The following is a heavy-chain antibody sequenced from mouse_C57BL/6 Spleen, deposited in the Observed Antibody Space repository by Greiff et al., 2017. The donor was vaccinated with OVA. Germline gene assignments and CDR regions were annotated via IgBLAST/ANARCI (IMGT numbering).Heavy chain of an antibody. D-gene: IGHD4-1*01. V-gene: IGHV3-6*01. Sequence: EVKLMESGPGLVKPSQSLSLTCSVTGYSITSGYYWNWIRQFPGNKLEWMGYISYDGSNNYNPSLKNRISITRDTSKNQFFLKLNSVTTEDTATYYCAREVGRAMDYWGQGTSVTVSS. CDR2: ISYDGSN. J-gene: IGHJ4*01. CDR1: GYSITSGYY. CDR3: AREVGRAMDY.